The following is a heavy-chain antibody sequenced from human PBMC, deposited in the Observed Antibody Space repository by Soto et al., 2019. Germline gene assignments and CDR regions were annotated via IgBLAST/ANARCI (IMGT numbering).Heavy chain of an antibody. D-gene: IGHD3-22*01. CDR3: GREQNGGYYRTAGY. V-gene: IGHV3-30-3*01. CDR1: GFTLSTYA. CDR2: ISYDGSRT. J-gene: IGHJ4*02. Sequence: QVQVVESGGGVVQPGRSLRLSCAASGFTLSTYAMHWVRQAPGKGLEWLAVISYDGSRTHYAGSMEGRFTISRDTSKKALYLQMNSLRPEDTAGYLCGREQNGGYYRTAGYWGQGTLVSVSS.